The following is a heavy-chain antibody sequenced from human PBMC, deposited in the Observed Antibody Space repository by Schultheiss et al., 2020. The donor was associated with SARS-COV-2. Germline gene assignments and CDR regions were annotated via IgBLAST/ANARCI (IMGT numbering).Heavy chain of an antibody. CDR2: IYTSGST. CDR1: GGSISSSSYY. Sequence: SETLSLTCTVSGGSISSSSYYWGWIRQPPGKGLEWIGRIYTSGSTNYNPSLKSRVTISVDTSKNQFSLKLSSVTAADTAVYYCAREGGHYYYGMDVWGQGTTVTVSS. J-gene: IGHJ6*02. CDR3: AREGGHYYYGMDV. D-gene: IGHD3-16*01. V-gene: IGHV4-39*07.